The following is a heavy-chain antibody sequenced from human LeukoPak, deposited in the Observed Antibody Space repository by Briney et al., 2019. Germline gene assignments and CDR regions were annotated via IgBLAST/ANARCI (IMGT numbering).Heavy chain of an antibody. CDR2: IYSGGST. V-gene: IGHV3-66*01. D-gene: IGHD3-10*01. Sequence: PGGSLRLSCAASGFTVSSNYMSWVRQAPGKGLEWVSVIYSGGSTYYADSVKGRFTISRDNSKNTLYLQMNSLRAEDTAVYYCARERGRFPQIGDDAFDIWGQGTMVTVSS. CDR1: GFTVSSNY. CDR3: ARERGRFPQIGDDAFDI. J-gene: IGHJ3*02.